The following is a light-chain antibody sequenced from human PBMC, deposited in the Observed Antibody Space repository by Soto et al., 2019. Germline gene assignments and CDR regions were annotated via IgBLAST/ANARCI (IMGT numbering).Light chain of an antibody. CDR3: MQTLQSWT. CDR2: LGS. Sequence: DIVMTHSPPSLPVTRVDPAAISCRSSQSLLHSNGYNYLDWYLQKPGQSPQLLIYLGSNRASGVPDRFSGSGSGTDFTLKISRVEAEDVGVYYCMQTLQSWTFGQGTKVDI. V-gene: IGKV2-28*01. CDR1: QSLLHSNGYNY. J-gene: IGKJ1*01.